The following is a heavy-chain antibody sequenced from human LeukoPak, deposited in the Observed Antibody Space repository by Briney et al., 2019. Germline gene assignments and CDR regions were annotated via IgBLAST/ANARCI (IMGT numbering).Heavy chain of an antibody. CDR1: GYTFTSYY. D-gene: IGHD6-6*01. CDR2: INPSSGST. V-gene: IGHV1-46*01. CDR3: ARAPHGSSSTAPRDY. Sequence: ASVKVSCKASGYTFTSYYMHWVRQAPGQGLEWMGIINPSSGSTSYAQKFQGRVTMTRDTSTSTVYMELSSLRSEDTAVYYCARAPHGSSSTAPRDYWGQGTLVTVSS. J-gene: IGHJ4*02.